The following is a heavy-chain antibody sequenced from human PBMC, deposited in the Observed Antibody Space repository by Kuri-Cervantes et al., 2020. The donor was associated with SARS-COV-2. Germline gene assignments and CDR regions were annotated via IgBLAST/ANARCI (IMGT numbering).Heavy chain of an antibody. V-gene: IGHV3-23*01. CDR3: AKDGDTAMVGVYYYYYMDV. CDR2: ISGSGGST. D-gene: IGHD5-18*01. J-gene: IGHJ6*03. Sequence: GESLKISCAASGFTFSSYAMSWVRQAPGKGLEWVSVISGSGGSTYYADSVKGRFTISRDNSKNTLYLQMNSLRAEDTAVYYCAKDGDTAMVGVYYYYYMDVWGKGTTVTVSS. CDR1: GFTFSSYA.